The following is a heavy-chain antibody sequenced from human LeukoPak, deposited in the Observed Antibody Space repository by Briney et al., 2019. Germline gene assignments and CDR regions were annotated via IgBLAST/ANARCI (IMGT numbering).Heavy chain of an antibody. CDR2: IYYSGRT. J-gene: IGHJ4*02. D-gene: IGHD3-10*01. Sequence: SETLSLTCTVSGDSISSSGYYWGWIRQPPGKGQEWIASIYYSGRTYYNPSLKSRITISVDSSKNQFSLRLSSVTAADTAVYYCARRKYYTIENWGQGTLVTVSS. CDR3: ARRKYYTIEN. V-gene: IGHV4-39*01. CDR1: GDSISSSGYY.